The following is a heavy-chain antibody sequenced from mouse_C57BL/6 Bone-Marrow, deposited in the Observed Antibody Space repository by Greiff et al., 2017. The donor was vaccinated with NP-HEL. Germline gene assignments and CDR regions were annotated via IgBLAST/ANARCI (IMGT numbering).Heavy chain of an antibody. CDR3: ARHAPLYCGSSDWYFDV. V-gene: IGHV5-2*03. J-gene: IGHJ1*03. D-gene: IGHD1-1*01. CDR1: EYEFPSHD. Sequence: EVKLVESGGGLVQPGESLKLSCESNEYEFPSHDMSWVRKTPEKRLELVAAINSDGGSTYYPDTMERRFIISRDNTKKTLYLQLSSLRSEDTALYYWARHAPLYCGSSDWYFDVWGTGTTVTVSS. CDR2: INSDGGST.